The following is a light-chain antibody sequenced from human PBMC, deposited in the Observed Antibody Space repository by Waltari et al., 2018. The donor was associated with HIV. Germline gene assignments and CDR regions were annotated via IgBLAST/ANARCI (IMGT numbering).Light chain of an antibody. Sequence: QSVLTQAPSASGTPAQPVPISVSGTISNIERNFPYCYQQVPGGAPKLLIYRNNQRPSGVPDRFSGSKSVTSASLAISGLRSEDEADYYCAAWDDSLSGLVFGGRTKLTVL. CDR2: RNN. CDR3: AAWDDSLSGLV. V-gene: IGLV1-47*01. CDR1: ISNIERNF. J-gene: IGLJ2*01.